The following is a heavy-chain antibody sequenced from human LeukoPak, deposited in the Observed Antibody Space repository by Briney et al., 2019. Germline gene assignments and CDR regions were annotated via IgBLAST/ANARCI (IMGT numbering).Heavy chain of an antibody. CDR3: ARIRTPYGSGSYYNFD. CDR2: IDWDDDK. Sequence: SGPTMVNPTQTLTLTCTFSGFSLSTSGMCVSWIRQPPGKALEWLARIDWDDDKYYSTSLKTRLTISKDTSKNQVVLTMTNMDPVDTATYCCARIRTPYGSGSYYNFDWGQGTLVTVSS. V-gene: IGHV2-70*11. J-gene: IGHJ4*02. D-gene: IGHD3-10*01. CDR1: GFSLSTSGMC.